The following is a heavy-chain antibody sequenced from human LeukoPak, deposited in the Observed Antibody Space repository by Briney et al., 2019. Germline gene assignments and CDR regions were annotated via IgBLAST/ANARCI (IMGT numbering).Heavy chain of an antibody. Sequence: SQTLSLTCTVSGGSISSGGYYWRWIRQHPGKGLEWIGYIYYSGSTYYNPSLKSRVTISVDTFKNQFSLKLSSVTAADTAVYYCARAIGWYSSSWYDYWGQGTLVTVSP. CDR2: IYYSGST. CDR1: GGSISSGGYY. J-gene: IGHJ4*02. V-gene: IGHV4-31*03. CDR3: ARAIGWYSSSWYDY. D-gene: IGHD6-13*01.